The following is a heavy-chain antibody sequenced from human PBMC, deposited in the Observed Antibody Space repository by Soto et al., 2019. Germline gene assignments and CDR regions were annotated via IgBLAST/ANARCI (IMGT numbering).Heavy chain of an antibody. CDR2: ISYDGSNK. Sequence: GGSLRLSCAASGFTFSSYGMHWVRQAPGKGLEWVAVISYDGSNKYYADSVKGRFTISRDNSKNTLYLQMNSLRAEDTAVYYCAKDIGSGSYYITEYYYGMDVWGQGTTVTVSS. D-gene: IGHD3-10*01. CDR3: AKDIGSGSYYITEYYYGMDV. CDR1: GFTFSSYG. J-gene: IGHJ6*02. V-gene: IGHV3-30*18.